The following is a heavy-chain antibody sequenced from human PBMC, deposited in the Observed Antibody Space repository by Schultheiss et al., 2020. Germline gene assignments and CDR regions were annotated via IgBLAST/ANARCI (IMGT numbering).Heavy chain of an antibody. CDR2: ISSGSNTI. Sequence: GGSLRLSCAASGFTVSSNYMNWIRQAPGKGLEWFSYISSGSNTIYYANSVKGRFTISRDNSKNTLYLQMNSLRAEDTAVYYCARVYCSSTRCYDSMTILFDYWGQGTLVTVSS. D-gene: IGHD2-2*01. J-gene: IGHJ4*02. V-gene: IGHV3-48*01. CDR3: ARVYCSSTRCYDSMTILFDY. CDR1: GFTVSSNY.